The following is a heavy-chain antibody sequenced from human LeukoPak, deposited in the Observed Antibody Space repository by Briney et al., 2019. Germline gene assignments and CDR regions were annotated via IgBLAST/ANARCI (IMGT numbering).Heavy chain of an antibody. J-gene: IGHJ4*02. Sequence: ASVKVSCKASGYTFTNYGISWVRQAPGQGLEWMGWSSGYNGNTNYVQKLQGRVTMTTDTSTSTAYMELRSLRSDETAVYYCAITARITIFGVVTAPLDYWGEGTLVTVSS. CDR2: SSGYNGNT. D-gene: IGHD3-3*01. CDR3: AITARITIFGVVTAPLDY. CDR1: GYTFTNYG. V-gene: IGHV1-18*04.